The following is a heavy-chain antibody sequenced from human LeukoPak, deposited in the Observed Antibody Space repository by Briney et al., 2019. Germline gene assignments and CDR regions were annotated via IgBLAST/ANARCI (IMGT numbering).Heavy chain of an antibody. CDR1: GFIFSSYA. Sequence: GGSLRLSCAASGFIFSSYAMCWVRQAPGKGLEWVSAISGRGDSTYYADSVKGRFTISRDSSKNTLYLQMNSLRAEDTAVYYCAKVYGSGNYYFPDYWGQGTLVTVSS. CDR3: AKVYGSGNYYFPDY. CDR2: ISGRGDST. J-gene: IGHJ4*02. D-gene: IGHD3-10*01. V-gene: IGHV3-23*01.